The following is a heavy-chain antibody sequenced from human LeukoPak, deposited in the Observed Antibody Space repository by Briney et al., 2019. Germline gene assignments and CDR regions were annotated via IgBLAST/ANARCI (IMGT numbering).Heavy chain of an antibody. J-gene: IGHJ6*03. V-gene: IGHV4-59*01. D-gene: IGHD3-16*02. CDR1: GGSMNDYY. CDR2: IYYTGNA. CDR3: ARTPYSSGRLGGYPYYYMDV. Sequence: SETLSLTCVVSGGSMNDYYWSWVRQSTGKGLDWIGQIYYTGNANYNPSLKSRLTISVDTSKNQLSLRLRSLTAADTAVYFCARTPYSSGRLGGYPYYYMDVRGKGTTVTV.